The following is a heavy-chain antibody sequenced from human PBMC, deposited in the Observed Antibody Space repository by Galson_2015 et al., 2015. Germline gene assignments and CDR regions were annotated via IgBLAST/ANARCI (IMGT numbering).Heavy chain of an antibody. V-gene: IGHV3-23*01. Sequence: SLRLSCAASGFTFGTYAMSWVRQAPGKGLEWVSTISGSGDSKYYADSVKGRFTISKDNSKNTLFLQMNSLRADDTAVYFCAKDLCSSITCSYSRFTHWGQGTLVTVSS. CDR3: AKDLCSSITCSYSRFTH. CDR1: GFTFGTYA. J-gene: IGHJ4*02. D-gene: IGHD2-2*01. CDR2: ISGSGDSK.